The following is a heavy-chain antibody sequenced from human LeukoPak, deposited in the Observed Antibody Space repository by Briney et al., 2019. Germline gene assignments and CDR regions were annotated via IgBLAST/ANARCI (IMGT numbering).Heavy chain of an antibody. J-gene: IGHJ4*02. Sequence: GGSLRLSCTASGFTFSSYWMSWVRQAPGKGLEWVANIKQDGSEKYYVDSVKGRFTISRDNAKNSLYLQMNSLRAEDTAVYYCARGYYGSGSYYNKGVFFDYWGQGTLVTVSS. CDR3: ARGYYGSGSYYNKGVFFDY. CDR1: GFTFSSYW. CDR2: IKQDGSEK. V-gene: IGHV3-7*01. D-gene: IGHD3-10*01.